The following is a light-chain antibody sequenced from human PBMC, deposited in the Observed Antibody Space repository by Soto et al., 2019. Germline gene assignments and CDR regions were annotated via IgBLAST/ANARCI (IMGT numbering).Light chain of an antibody. Sequence: QSVLTQPPSASGTPGQRVTISCSGSSSNIGSNYVYWYQQLPGTAPKLLIYRNNQRPLRGPDRCSGTKSGTSASLAISGRRFEDEADYYCAAWDDSMSGLWVCGGGTKVTVL. J-gene: IGLJ3*02. CDR3: AAWDDSMSGLWV. V-gene: IGLV1-47*01. CDR2: RNN. CDR1: SSNIGSNY.